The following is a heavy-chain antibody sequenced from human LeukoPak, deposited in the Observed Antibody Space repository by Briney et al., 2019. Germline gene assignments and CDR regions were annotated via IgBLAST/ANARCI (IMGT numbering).Heavy chain of an antibody. CDR1: GFTFSSYA. J-gene: IGHJ3*02. Sequence: GGSLRLSCAASGFTFSSYAMSWVRQAPGKGLEWVSAISGSGGSTYYADSVKGRFTISRDNSKNTLYLQMNSLRAEDTAVYYCAKDLLGYSSSWSHDAFDIWGQGTMVTVSS. V-gene: IGHV3-23*01. CDR3: AKDLLGYSSSWSHDAFDI. D-gene: IGHD6-13*01. CDR2: ISGSGGST.